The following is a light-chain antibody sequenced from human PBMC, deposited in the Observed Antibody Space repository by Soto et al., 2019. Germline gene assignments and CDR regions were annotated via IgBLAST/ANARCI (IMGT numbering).Light chain of an antibody. V-gene: IGKV1-39*01. Sequence: DIQMTQSPSSLSASVGDRVTITCRSSQSINNYLNWYQQKPGKAPRLLIYAASSLQRGVPSRFTGSGSGTDFTLTISSLQPEDFATYYCQQGYSTLSVTFCQGTRLEI. CDR2: AAS. J-gene: IGKJ5*01. CDR3: QQGYSTLSVT. CDR1: QSINNY.